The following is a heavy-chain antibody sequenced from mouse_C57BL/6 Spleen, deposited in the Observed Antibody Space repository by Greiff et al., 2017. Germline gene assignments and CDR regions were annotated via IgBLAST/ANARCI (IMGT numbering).Heavy chain of an antibody. CDR2: NSYDGSN. Sequence: EVQLQESGPGLVKPSQSLSLTCSVTGYSFTSGYYWNWIRQSAGNKLEWMGYNSYDGSNNYNPSLKNRNSITRDTSKNQFFLKLNSVTTEDTATYYCARGVAFDYWGQGTTLTVSS. CDR3: ARGVAFDY. D-gene: IGHD1-1*02. CDR1: GYSFTSGYY. J-gene: IGHJ2*01. V-gene: IGHV3-6*01.